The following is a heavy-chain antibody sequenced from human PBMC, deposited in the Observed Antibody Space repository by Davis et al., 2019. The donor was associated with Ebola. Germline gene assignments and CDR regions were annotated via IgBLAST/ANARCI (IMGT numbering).Heavy chain of an antibody. V-gene: IGHV4-34*01. CDR1: GGSFSGYY. Sequence: SETLSLTCTVSGGSFSGYYWTWIRQPPGKGLEWIGEINHSGSANYNPSLKSRVTISVDASKKQFSLKLTSVTAADTAAYFCARRCTVPATYIPTYYDYYMDVWDKGTTVTVSS. CDR3: ARRCTVPATYIPTYYDYYMDV. D-gene: IGHD6-19*01. CDR2: INHSGSA. J-gene: IGHJ6*03.